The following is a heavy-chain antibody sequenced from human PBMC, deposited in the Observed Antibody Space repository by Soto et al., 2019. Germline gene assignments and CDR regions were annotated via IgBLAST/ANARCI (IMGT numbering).Heavy chain of an antibody. V-gene: IGHV3-13*01. CDR1: GFTFSSYD. CDR3: ARGLSYDSSGYYTDY. Sequence: EVQLVESGGGLVQPGGSLRLSCAASGFTFSSYDMHWVRQATGKGLEWVSAIGTAGDTYYQGSVKGGFTISRENAKNSLYLQMNSLRAEDTAVYYCARGLSYDSSGYYTDYWGQGTLVTVSS. CDR2: IGTAGDT. J-gene: IGHJ4*02. D-gene: IGHD3-22*01.